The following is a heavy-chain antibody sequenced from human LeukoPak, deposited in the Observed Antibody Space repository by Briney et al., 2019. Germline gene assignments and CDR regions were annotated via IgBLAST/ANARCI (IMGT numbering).Heavy chain of an antibody. CDR2: ISSSCASA. V-gene: IGHV3-23*01. CDR1: GFPFNSYA. D-gene: IGHD5-12*01. Sequence: GGPLTLPCVASGFPFNSYALTWVRQAPGKGLEWVSGISSSCASAYYAASVKGRFPVSRYNYENTMYLQINNLAAEDPGTYYCVKDEDLYSPTWYLFEDWGQGTLVTVSS. J-gene: IGHJ4*02. CDR3: VKDEDLYSPTWYLFED.